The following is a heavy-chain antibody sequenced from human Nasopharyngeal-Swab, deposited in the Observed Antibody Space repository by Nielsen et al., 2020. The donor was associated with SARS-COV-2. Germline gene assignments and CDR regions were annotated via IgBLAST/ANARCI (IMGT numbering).Heavy chain of an antibody. V-gene: IGHV3-23*03. Sequence: GGSLRLSCAASGFTFSSYAMSWVRRAPGKGLEWVSVIYSGGSSTYYADPVKGRFTISRDNSKNTLYLQMNSLRAEDTAVYYCAKDQGSYYDYWGQGTLVTVSS. D-gene: IGHD1-26*01. J-gene: IGHJ4*02. CDR1: GFTFSSYA. CDR2: IYSGGSST. CDR3: AKDQGSYYDY.